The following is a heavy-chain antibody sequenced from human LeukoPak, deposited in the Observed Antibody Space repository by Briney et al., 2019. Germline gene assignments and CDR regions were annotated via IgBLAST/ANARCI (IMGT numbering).Heavy chain of an antibody. D-gene: IGHD3-22*01. CDR3: ARVSDYYDSSGYDY. V-gene: IGHV4-4*02. CDR2: ICHSGST. J-gene: IGHJ4*02. Sequence: SETLSLTCAVSGGSISSSNWWSWIRQPPGKGLEWIGEICHSGSTNYNPSLKSRVTISVDKSKTQFSLKLSSVTAADTAVYYCARVSDYYDSSGYDYWGQGTLVTVSS. CDR1: GGSISSSNW.